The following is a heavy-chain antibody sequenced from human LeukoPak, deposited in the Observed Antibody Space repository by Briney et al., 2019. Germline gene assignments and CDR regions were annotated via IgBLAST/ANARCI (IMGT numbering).Heavy chain of an antibody. J-gene: IGHJ4*02. D-gene: IGHD4-17*01. CDR1: RGSISSNTW. CDR2: IYRSGST. V-gene: IGHV4-4*02. Sequence: SEALSLTCAVSRGSISSNTWWSWVRQPPGKGLEWIGEIYRSGSTHYNPSLKSRVTMSVDTSKNQFSLKLSSVIAADTAVYYCARLSTVTTSFDYWGQGTLVTVSS. CDR3: ARLSTVTTSFDY.